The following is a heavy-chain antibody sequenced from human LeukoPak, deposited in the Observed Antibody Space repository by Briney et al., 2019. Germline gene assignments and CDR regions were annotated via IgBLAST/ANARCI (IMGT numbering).Heavy chain of an antibody. CDR2: VDSENNKM. V-gene: IGHV1-24*01. J-gene: IGHJ4*02. CDR1: EYSLSDLS. D-gene: IGHD6-19*01. Sequence: ASVKVSCKISEYSLSDLSIHWVREAPGEGREWMGGVDSENNKMVYSQKFQGRVAMTEDTSADTAYMELTSLRSEDTAVYFCATDRVYRSSGRSWGFFDYWGQGTLVIVSS. CDR3: ATDRVYRSSGRSWGFFDY.